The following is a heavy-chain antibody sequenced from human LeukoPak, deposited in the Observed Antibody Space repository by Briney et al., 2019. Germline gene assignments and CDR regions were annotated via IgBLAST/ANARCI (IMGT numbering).Heavy chain of an antibody. CDR2: ISWHSDDI. CDR3: VKAHRGANTWNYFDS. V-gene: IGHV3-9*01. D-gene: IGHD1-7*01. J-gene: IGHJ5*01. Sequence: PGGSLRLSCEVSGFVFDDYAMHWVRQSPGKGLEWVSGISWHSDDIDYADSVKGRFTISRDNARNSLYLQMKSLRPEDTAFYYCVKAHRGANTWNYFDSWGQGTLVTVSS. CDR1: GFVFDDYA.